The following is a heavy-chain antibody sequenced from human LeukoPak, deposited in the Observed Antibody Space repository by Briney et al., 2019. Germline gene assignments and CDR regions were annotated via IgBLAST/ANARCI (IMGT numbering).Heavy chain of an antibody. Sequence: GASVKVSCKASGYTFTSYGISWVRQAPGQGLEWMGWISAYNGNTNYAQKLQGRVTMTTDTSTSTAYMELRSLRSDDTAVYYCARAIAARAGSYYYYYYMDVWGKGTTVTVSS. V-gene: IGHV1-18*01. J-gene: IGHJ6*03. CDR1: GYTFTSYG. CDR2: ISAYNGNT. D-gene: IGHD6-6*01. CDR3: ARAIAARAGSYYYYYYMDV.